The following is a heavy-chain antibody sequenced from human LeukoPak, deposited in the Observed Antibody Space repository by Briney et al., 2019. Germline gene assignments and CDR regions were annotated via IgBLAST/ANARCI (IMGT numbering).Heavy chain of an antibody. V-gene: IGHV4-30-4*01. CDR3: ARSDILTGYLFDY. J-gene: IGHJ4*02. Sequence: SQTLSLTCPVSGGSISSGDYYWSWIRQPPGKGLEWIGYIYYSGITYYNPSLKSRVTISVDTSKNQFSLKLSSVTAADTAVYYCARSDILTGYLFDYWGQGTLVTVSS. D-gene: IGHD3-9*01. CDR1: GGSISSGDYY. CDR2: IYYSGIT.